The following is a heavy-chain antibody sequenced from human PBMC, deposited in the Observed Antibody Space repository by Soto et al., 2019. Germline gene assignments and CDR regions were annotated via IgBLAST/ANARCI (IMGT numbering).Heavy chain of an antibody. D-gene: IGHD3-3*01. Sequence: SETLSLTCTVSGGSVSSGSYYWSWIRQPPGKGLEWIGYIYYSGSTNYNPSLKSRVTISVDTSKNQFSLKLSSVTAADTAVYYCARVNYDFWSGYYRVYGMDVWGQGTTVTVSS. CDR2: IYYSGST. J-gene: IGHJ6*02. CDR1: GGSVSSGSYY. CDR3: ARVNYDFWSGYYRVYGMDV. V-gene: IGHV4-61*01.